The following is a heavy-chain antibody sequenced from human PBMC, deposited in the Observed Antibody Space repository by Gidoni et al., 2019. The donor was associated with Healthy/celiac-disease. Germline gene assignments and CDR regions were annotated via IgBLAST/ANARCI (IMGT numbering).Heavy chain of an antibody. J-gene: IGHJ5*02. CDR1: GGTFSSYT. V-gene: IGHV1-69*04. D-gene: IGHD3-22*01. CDR2: IIPILGIA. CDR3: ARENTYYYDMYP. Sequence: QVQLVHSGAEVKKPGSSVKVSCKASGGTFSSYTISWVRQAPGQGLEWMGRIIPILGIANYAQKFQGRVTITADKSTSTAYMELSSLRSEDTAVYYCARENTYYYDMYPWGQGTLVTVSS.